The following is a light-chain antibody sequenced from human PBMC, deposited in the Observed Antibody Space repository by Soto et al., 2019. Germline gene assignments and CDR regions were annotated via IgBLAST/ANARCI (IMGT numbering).Light chain of an antibody. CDR3: TSYAGGNNV. CDR1: SSDVGGYNY. CDR2: EVN. J-gene: IGLJ1*01. Sequence: QSALTQPPSASGSPGQSVTISCTGTSSDVGGYNYVSWYQQHPGKVPKLMVYEVNKRPSGVPDRFSGSKSGNTASLTVAGHQADDEAEYYCTSYAGGNNVFGTGTTLTVL. V-gene: IGLV2-8*01.